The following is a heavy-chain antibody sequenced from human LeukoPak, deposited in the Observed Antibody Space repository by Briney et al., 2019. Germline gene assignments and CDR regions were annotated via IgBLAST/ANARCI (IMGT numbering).Heavy chain of an antibody. CDR3: ARSIPYYYYYMDV. Sequence: RPSETLSLTCTVSGGSFSSYYWSWIRQSPGKGLECLGYIYSSGNANYNPSLRSRVTISLSPSKNQFSLKLNSVTAADTAVYYCARSIPYYYYYMDVWGKGTPVIVSS. D-gene: IGHD2-21*01. J-gene: IGHJ6*03. CDR2: IYSSGNA. V-gene: IGHV4-4*08. CDR1: GGSFSSYY.